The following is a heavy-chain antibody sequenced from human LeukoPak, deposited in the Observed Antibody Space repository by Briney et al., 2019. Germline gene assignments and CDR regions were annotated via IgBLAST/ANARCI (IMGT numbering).Heavy chain of an antibody. V-gene: IGHV1-18*01. Sequence: ASVKVSCKASGYTFTSYGISWVRQAPGQGLEWMGWISAYNGNTNYAQKLQGRVTMTRDTSTSTVYMELSSLRSEDTAVYYCARPRGYSDSDAFDYWGQGTLVTVSS. J-gene: IGHJ4*02. D-gene: IGHD5-12*01. CDR1: GYTFTSYG. CDR2: ISAYNGNT. CDR3: ARPRGYSDSDAFDY.